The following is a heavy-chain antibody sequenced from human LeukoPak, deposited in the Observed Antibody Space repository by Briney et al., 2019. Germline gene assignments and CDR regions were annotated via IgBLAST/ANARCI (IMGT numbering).Heavy chain of an antibody. Sequence: ASVKVSCKASGYTFTSYAISWVRQAPGQGLEWMGRIIPILGIANYAQKFQGRVTITTDKSTSTAYMELSSLRSEDTAVYYCARDGGDGYQPDYWGQGTLVTVSS. CDR3: ARDGGDGYQPDY. D-gene: IGHD5-24*01. V-gene: IGHV1-69*04. CDR1: GYTFTSYA. J-gene: IGHJ4*02. CDR2: IIPILGIA.